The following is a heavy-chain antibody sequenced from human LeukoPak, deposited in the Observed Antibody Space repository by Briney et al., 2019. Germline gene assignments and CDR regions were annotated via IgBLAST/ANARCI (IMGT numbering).Heavy chain of an antibody. CDR3: ARDPPSGGFDS. D-gene: IGHD2-15*01. CDR1: GFTFSSYG. J-gene: IGHJ4*02. Sequence: GGSLRLSCAASGFTFSSYGMHWVRQAPGKGLEWVAVIWYDGSNKYYADSVKGRFTISRDNAKRSLYLQMNSLRDEDTAVYYCARDPPSGGFDSWGQGILVTVSS. V-gene: IGHV3-33*01. CDR2: IWYDGSNK.